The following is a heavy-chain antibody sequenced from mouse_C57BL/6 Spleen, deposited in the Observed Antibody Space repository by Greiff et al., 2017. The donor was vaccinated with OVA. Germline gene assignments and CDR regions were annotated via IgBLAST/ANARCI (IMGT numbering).Heavy chain of an antibody. CDR3: ASWNGSSWGFAY. J-gene: IGHJ3*01. Sequence: VQLQQSGAELVRPGTSVKVSCKASGYAFTNYLLEWVKQRPGQGLEWIGVINPGSGGTNYNEKFKGKATLTADKSSITAYMQLSILTSEDSAVCFCASWNGSSWGFAYWGQGTLVTVSA. CDR2: INPGSGGT. V-gene: IGHV1-54*01. CDR1: GYAFTNYL. D-gene: IGHD1-1*01.